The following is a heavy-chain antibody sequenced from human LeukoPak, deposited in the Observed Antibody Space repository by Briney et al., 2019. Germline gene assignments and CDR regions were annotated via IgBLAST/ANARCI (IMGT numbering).Heavy chain of an antibody. CDR1: GVSISSSNSY. V-gene: IGHV4-39*01. Sequence: PSETLSLTCTVSGVSISSSNSYWGWIRQPPGKGLEWIGSIYYSGNTYYNASLKSQVSISIDTSKNQFSLRLTSVTAADTAVYYCARGVVAAAGRTFDFWGQGTLVTVSS. CDR2: IYYSGNT. J-gene: IGHJ4*02. D-gene: IGHD6-13*01. CDR3: ARGVVAAAGRTFDF.